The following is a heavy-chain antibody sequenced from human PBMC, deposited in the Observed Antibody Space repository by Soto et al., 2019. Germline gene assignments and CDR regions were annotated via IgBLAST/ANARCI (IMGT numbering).Heavy chain of an antibody. CDR2: IYHSGST. Sequence: PSETLSLTCAVSGGSISSGGYSWSWIRQPPGKGLEWIGYIYHSGSTYYNPSLKSRVTISVDRSKNQFSLKLSSVTAADTAVYYCARTTLNSPNLEHSNYYFDYWGQGTLVTVSS. V-gene: IGHV4-30-2*01. D-gene: IGHD4-4*01. J-gene: IGHJ4*02. CDR3: ARTTLNSPNLEHSNYYFDY. CDR1: GGSISSGGYS.